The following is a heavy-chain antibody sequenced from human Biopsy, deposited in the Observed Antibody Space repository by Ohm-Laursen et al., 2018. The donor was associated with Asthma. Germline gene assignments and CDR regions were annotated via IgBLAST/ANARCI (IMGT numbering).Heavy chain of an antibody. CDR1: GFTFSSYS. J-gene: IGHJ4*02. Sequence: GSLRLSCAASGFTFSSYSMHWVRQAPGRGPEYVSFIATGGSNKFYADSVKGRFTVSRDNSKHTLYLHMTGLRADDTGVYYCVKDHSAGYYYFDDWGQGAQVTVSP. CDR2: IATGGSNK. D-gene: IGHD2-21*01. V-gene: IGHV3-64D*08. CDR3: VKDHSAGYYYFDD.